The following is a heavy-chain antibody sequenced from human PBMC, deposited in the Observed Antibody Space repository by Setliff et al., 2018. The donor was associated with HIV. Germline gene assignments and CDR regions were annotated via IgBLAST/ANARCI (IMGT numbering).Heavy chain of an antibody. CDR3: ARDYSSLLTVVWFDP. D-gene: IGHD6-13*01. CDR2: INTNTAKP. Sequence: ASVKVSCKASGYTFTSYPMNWVRQAPGQGLEWMGWINTNTAKPTYAQGSTGRFVFSLDTSVSTAYLQISSLKPDDTAVYYCARDYSSLLTVVWFDPWGQGTLVTVSS. V-gene: IGHV7-4-1*02. J-gene: IGHJ5*02. CDR1: GYTFTSYP.